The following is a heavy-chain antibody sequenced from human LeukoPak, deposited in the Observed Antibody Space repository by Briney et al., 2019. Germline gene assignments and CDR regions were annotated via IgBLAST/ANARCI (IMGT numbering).Heavy chain of an antibody. CDR1: GSTFSSYS. V-gene: IGHV3-21*01. CDR3: ARERAYGVRGVGWFDP. CDR2: ISSSSSYI. Sequence: PGGSLRLSCAASGSTFSSYSMNWVRQAPGKGLEWVSSISSSSSYIYYADSVKGRFTISRDNAKNSLYLQMNSLRAEDTAVYYCARERAYGVRGVGWFDPWGQGTLVTVSS. D-gene: IGHD3-10*01. J-gene: IGHJ5*02.